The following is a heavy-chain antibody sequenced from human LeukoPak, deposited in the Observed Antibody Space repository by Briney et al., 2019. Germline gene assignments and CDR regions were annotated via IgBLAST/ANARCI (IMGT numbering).Heavy chain of an antibody. Sequence: SGPTLVNPTQTLTLTCTFSGFSLSTSAVGVGWIRQPPGKALEWLALIYWNDDKRYSPSLKSRLTITKDTSKNQVVLTMTNMDPVDTATYYCGADSSGYSFLYWGQGTLVTVSS. J-gene: IGHJ4*02. CDR1: GFSLSTSAVG. CDR3: GADSSGYSFLY. CDR2: IYWNDDK. D-gene: IGHD3-22*01. V-gene: IGHV2-5*01.